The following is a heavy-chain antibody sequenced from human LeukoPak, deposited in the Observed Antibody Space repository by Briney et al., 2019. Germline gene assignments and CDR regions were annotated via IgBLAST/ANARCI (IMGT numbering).Heavy chain of an antibody. Sequence: GASVKVSCKASGYTLTAYYIYWGRHAPGQGLEWMGRINPNSGGTDYAQNFQGRVTMTRDTSISTAYMELSRLRSDDTAVYYCARGYCSGGTCYLVENWLDPWGQGTLVTVSS. V-gene: IGHV1-2*06. J-gene: IGHJ5*02. CDR3: ARGYCSGGTCYLVENWLDP. D-gene: IGHD2-15*01. CDR2: INPNSGGT. CDR1: GYTLTAYY.